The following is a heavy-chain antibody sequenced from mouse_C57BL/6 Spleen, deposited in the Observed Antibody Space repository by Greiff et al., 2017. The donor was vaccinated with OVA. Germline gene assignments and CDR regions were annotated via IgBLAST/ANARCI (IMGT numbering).Heavy chain of an antibody. CDR1: GYTFTSYW. J-gene: IGHJ2*01. CDR3: ASRTTGVAGDY. Sequence: QVQLQQPGAELVKPGASVKLSCKASGYTFTSYWMHWVKQRPGQGLEWIGMIHPNSGSNNYNEKFKSKATLTVDKSASTAYMQLSSLTSEDAAVYYCASRTTGVAGDYWGQGTTLTVSS. D-gene: IGHD1-1*01. CDR2: IHPNSGSN. V-gene: IGHV1-64*01.